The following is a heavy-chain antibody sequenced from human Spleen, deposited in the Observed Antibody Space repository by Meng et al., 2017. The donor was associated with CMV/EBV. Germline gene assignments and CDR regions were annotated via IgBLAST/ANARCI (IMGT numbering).Heavy chain of an antibody. V-gene: IGHV3-7*01. CDR3: ARGARDRVGALGH. Sequence: ASGFTFSRDWMSGGRQAPGKGLEWVANIKQDGSEKYYVDSVKGRFTVSRDNAKNSLYLQMNSLRAEDTAVYYCARGARDRVGALGHWGQGTLVTVSS. CDR1: GFTFSRDW. CDR2: IKQDGSEK. D-gene: IGHD1-26*01. J-gene: IGHJ4*02.